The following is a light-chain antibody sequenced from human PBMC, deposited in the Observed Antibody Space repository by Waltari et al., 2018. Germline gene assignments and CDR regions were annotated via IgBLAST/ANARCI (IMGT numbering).Light chain of an antibody. CDR2: GGS. Sequence: DTVMTQTPLSLPITPGEPASISCRSSRSLLASNGNTYLHWYLQKPGQSPQLLIYGGSNRASGVPDRFSGSGSGTDFTLKITKVEAEDVGIYYCVQTIAFPLTFGRGTKVEIK. V-gene: IGKV2-40*01. J-gene: IGKJ4*01. CDR3: VQTIAFPLT. CDR1: RSLLASNGNTY.